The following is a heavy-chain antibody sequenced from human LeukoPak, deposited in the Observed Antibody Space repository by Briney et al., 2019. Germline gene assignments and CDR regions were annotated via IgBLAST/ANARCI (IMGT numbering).Heavy chain of an antibody. J-gene: IGHJ4*02. V-gene: IGHV3-7*03. D-gene: IGHD5-12*01. CDR3: ARASSDYDYYFDY. Sequence: PGGSLRLSCAASRFTFNSYAMSWVRQAPGKGLEWVANIKLDGSEKYYVDSVKGRFTISRDNAKNSLYLQMNSLRAEDTAVYYCARASSDYDYYFDYWGQGTLVTVSS. CDR2: IKLDGSEK. CDR1: RFTFNSYA.